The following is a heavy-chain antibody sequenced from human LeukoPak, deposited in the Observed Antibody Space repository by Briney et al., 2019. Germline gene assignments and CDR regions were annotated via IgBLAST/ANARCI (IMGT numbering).Heavy chain of an antibody. J-gene: IGHJ6*02. Sequence: GGSLRLSCAASGFTFSSYDMHWVRQATGKGLEWVSAIGTAGDPYYPGSVKGRFTISRENAKNSLYLQMNSLRAGDTAVYYCARAGIAAAGTNNYYYYGMDVWGQGTTVTVSS. V-gene: IGHV3-13*05. CDR3: ARAGIAAAGTNNYYYYGMDV. CDR2: IGTAGDP. CDR1: GFTFSSYD. D-gene: IGHD6-13*01.